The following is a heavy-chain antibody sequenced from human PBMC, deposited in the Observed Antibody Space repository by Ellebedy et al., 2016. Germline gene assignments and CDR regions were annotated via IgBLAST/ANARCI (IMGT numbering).Heavy chain of an antibody. V-gene: IGHV3-73*01. Sequence: GESLKISXEASGFTFSTYWMHWVRQASGKGLEWVGRIRSKANSYATAYAASVKGRFTISRDDSKNTAYLQMNSLKTEDTAVYYCTRSDYIYYFYGMDVWGQGTTVTVSS. CDR3: TRSDYIYYFYGMDV. J-gene: IGHJ6*02. D-gene: IGHD4-11*01. CDR2: IRSKANSYAT. CDR1: GFTFSTYW.